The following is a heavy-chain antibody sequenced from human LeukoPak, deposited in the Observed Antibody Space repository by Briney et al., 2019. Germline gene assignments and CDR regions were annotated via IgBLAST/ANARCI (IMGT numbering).Heavy chain of an antibody. D-gene: IGHD3-22*01. Sequence: GGSLRLSCAASGFTFSSYEMNWVRQAPGKGLEWVSYISSSGSTIYYADSVKGRFTISRDNAKNSLYLQMNSLRAEDTAVYYCARDLAPYYYDSGGYSDYWGQGTLVTVSS. CDR2: ISSSGSTI. J-gene: IGHJ4*02. CDR3: ARDLAPYYYDSGGYSDY. CDR1: GFTFSSYE. V-gene: IGHV3-48*03.